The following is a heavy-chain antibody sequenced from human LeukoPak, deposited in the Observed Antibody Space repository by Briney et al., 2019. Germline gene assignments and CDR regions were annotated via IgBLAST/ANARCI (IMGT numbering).Heavy chain of an antibody. D-gene: IGHD6-13*01. J-gene: IGHJ4*02. CDR1: GDSISSTSYY. Sequence: PSETLSLTCSVSGDSISSTSYYWAWIRQPPGKGLEWIGSIHYSGSTYYNPSLKSRVTLSVDTSKYQFSLKLSSVTAADTAVYYCARERAAAGDSWGQGTLVTVSS. CDR3: ARERAAAGDS. CDR2: IHYSGST. V-gene: IGHV4-39*07.